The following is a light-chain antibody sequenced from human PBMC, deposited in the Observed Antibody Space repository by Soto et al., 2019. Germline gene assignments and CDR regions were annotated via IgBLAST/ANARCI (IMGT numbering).Light chain of an antibody. CDR2: GAS. V-gene: IGKV3-20*01. J-gene: IGKJ1*01. CDR3: QQYGSSPPK. Sequence: IVLTQSPVTLSLSPGEITTLSCSASQSISRYLAWYQQKPGQGPRLLIYGASSRATGTPDRFSGSGSGTDFTLTINRLEPEDFALYYCQQYGSSPPKFGQGTKVDIK. CDR1: QSISRY.